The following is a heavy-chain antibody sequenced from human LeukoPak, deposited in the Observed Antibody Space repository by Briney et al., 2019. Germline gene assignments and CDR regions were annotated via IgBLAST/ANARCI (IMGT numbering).Heavy chain of an antibody. CDR2: MNPNSGNT. Sequence: ASVKVSCKASGYTFTSYGISWVRQATGQGLEWMGWMNPNSGNTGYAQKFQGRVTMNRNTSISTAYMELSSLRSEDTAVYYCARVKSGGNLAFDIWGQGTMVTVSS. V-gene: IGHV1-8*02. CDR3: ARVKSGGNLAFDI. J-gene: IGHJ3*02. D-gene: IGHD4-23*01. CDR1: GYTFTSYG.